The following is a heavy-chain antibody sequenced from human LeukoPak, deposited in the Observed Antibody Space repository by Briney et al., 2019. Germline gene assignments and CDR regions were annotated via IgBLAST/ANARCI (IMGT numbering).Heavy chain of an antibody. Sequence: PGGSLRLSCAASGFTFSTYAMSWVRRTPGKGLEWVSAITGPGGSTYYADSVKGRFTISRDNSKNTLYLQMNSLRAEDTAVYYCAKDPQGYWGQGTLVTVSS. CDR3: AKDPQGY. CDR2: ITGPGGST. J-gene: IGHJ4*02. CDR1: GFTFSTYA. V-gene: IGHV3-23*01.